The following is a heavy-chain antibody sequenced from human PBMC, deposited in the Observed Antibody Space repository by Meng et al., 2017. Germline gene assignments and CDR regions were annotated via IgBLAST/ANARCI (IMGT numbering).Heavy chain of an antibody. V-gene: IGHV1-69*08. CDR2: IIPILGIA. Sequence: QVQLVQSGAEVKKPGSSVKVSCKASGGTFSSYTISWVRQAPGQGLEWMGRIIPILGIANYAQKFQGRVTITADKSTSTAYMELSSLRSEDTAVYYCAREGGYCSSTSCLLLYNWFDPWGQGTLVTVSS. CDR3: AREGGYCSSTSCLLLYNWFDP. D-gene: IGHD2-2*01. CDR1: GGTFSSYT. J-gene: IGHJ5*02.